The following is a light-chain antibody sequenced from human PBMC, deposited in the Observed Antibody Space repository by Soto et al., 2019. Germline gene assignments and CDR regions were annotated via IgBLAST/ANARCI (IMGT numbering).Light chain of an antibody. CDR3: SSYRSGSTRVV. J-gene: IGLJ2*01. CDR1: SSDVGGYNY. V-gene: IGLV2-14*03. CDR2: DVS. Sequence: QSALTQPASVSGSPGQSITISCTGTSSDVGGYNYVSWYQQHPGKVPKVMIYDVSERASGVSNRFSGSKSGNTASLTISGLQVEDEADYYCSSYRSGSTRVVFGGGTKLTVL.